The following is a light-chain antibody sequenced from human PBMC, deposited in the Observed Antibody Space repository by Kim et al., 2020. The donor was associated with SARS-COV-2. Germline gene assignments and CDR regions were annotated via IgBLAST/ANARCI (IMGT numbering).Light chain of an antibody. J-gene: IGKJ5*01. CDR1: QDINNY. CDR2: DAS. CDR3: QHYDILIT. Sequence: DIQMTQSPSSLSASVGDRVTITCQANQDINNYLNWYQQKPGKAPKLLIYDASRLESGVPSRFSGSGSGTNFTFTISSLQPEDIATYYCQHYDILITFGQGTRLEIK. V-gene: IGKV1-33*01.